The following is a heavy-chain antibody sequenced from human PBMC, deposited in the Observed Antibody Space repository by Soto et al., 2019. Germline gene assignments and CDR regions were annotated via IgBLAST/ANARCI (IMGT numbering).Heavy chain of an antibody. Sequence: QLQLQESGSGLVKPSQTLSLTCAVSGGSITSGNSYSWSWIRQPPGKGLEWIGSISHTGSTSYNPSLKSRLTMSVDKSKNQFSLRLSSVTAADMAVYYCARAVAPYFGTWFAPWGQGILVTVSS. CDR1: GGSITSGNSYS. V-gene: IGHV4-30-2*01. D-gene: IGHD3-10*01. CDR3: ARAVAPYFGTWFAP. CDR2: ISHTGST. J-gene: IGHJ5*02.